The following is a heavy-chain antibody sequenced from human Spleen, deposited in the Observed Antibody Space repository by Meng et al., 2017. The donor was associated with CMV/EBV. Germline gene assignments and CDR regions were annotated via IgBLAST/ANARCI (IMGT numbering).Heavy chain of an antibody. J-gene: IGHJ4*02. CDR2: IKQDGSEK. CDR3: ARGRLAVAG. D-gene: IGHD6-19*01. V-gene: IGHV3-7*01. Sequence: GESLKISCAASGFTFSSSWMSWVRQAPGKGLEWVANIKQDGSEKYYVDSVKGRFTISRDNAKNSLYLQMNSLRVGDTAVYYCARGRLAVAGWGQGSLVTVSS. CDR1: GFTFSSSW.